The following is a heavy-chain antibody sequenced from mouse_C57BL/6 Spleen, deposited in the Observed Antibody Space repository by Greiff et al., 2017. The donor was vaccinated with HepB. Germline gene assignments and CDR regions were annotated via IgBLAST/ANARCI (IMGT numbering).Heavy chain of an antibody. D-gene: IGHD2-2*01. J-gene: IGHJ4*01. CDR2: IWRGGST. Sequence: QVQLQQSGPGLVQPSQSLSITCTVSGFSLTSYGVHWVRQSPGKGLEWLGVIWRGGSTDYNAAFMSRLSITKDNSKSQVFFKMNSLQADDTAIYYCVKWGVKDYYAMDYWGQGTSVTVSS. V-gene: IGHV2-5*01. CDR3: VKWGVKDYYAMDY. CDR1: GFSLTSYG.